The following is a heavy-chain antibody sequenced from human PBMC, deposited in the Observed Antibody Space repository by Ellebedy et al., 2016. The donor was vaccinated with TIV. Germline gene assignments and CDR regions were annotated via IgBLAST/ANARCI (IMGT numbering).Heavy chain of an antibody. CDR1: GGSINTYY. J-gene: IGHJ3*02. Sequence: MPSETLSLTCTVSGGSINTYYWTWIRQPPGKGLEYIGFVHYTGITNYNPSLRSRVTLSVDSFKNQFSLKPESVTAAETAVYYCARDSKKGWAFDIWGQGTMVTVSS. D-gene: IGHD2-15*01. CDR2: VHYTGIT. CDR3: ARDSKKGWAFDI. V-gene: IGHV4-59*12.